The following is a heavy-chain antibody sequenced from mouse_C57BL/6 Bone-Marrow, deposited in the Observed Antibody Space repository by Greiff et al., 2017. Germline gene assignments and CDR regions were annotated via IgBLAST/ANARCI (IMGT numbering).Heavy chain of an antibody. D-gene: IGHD2-3*01. J-gene: IGHJ2*01. V-gene: IGHV14-4*01. Sequence: VQLQQSGAELVRPGASVKLSCTASGFNIKDDYIHWVKQRPEQGLEWIGWIDPESGDTKYASKFQGKATITSDTSSNTAYLQLSSLTSEDTAVYYCSSFDGNYFDFWGQGTPLTVAS. CDR2: IDPESGDT. CDR3: SSFDGNYFDF. CDR1: GFNIKDDY.